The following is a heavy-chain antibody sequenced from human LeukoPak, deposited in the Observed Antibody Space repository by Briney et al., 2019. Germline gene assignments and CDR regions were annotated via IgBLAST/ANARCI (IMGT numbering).Heavy chain of an antibody. CDR2: IYSGGST. CDR1: GFTVSSNY. Sequence: GGSLRLSCAAPGFTVSSNYMSWVRQAPGKGLEWVSVIYSGGSTYYADSVKGRFTVSRDNSKNTLYLQMNSLRAEDTAVYYWARDGGDYLLWSYGMDVWGQGTTVTVSS. CDR3: ARDGGDYLLWSYGMDV. V-gene: IGHV3-53*01. D-gene: IGHD3-10*01. J-gene: IGHJ6*02.